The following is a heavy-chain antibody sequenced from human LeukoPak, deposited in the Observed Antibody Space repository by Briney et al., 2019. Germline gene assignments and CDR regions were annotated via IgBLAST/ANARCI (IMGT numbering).Heavy chain of an antibody. CDR3: ARDRNGGSSYQRLVRPYGMDV. J-gene: IGHJ6*02. CDR2: INPSGGST. V-gene: IGHV1-46*01. D-gene: IGHD2-15*01. Sequence: ASVKVSCKASGYTFTSYYMHWVRQAPGQGLEWMGIINPSGGSTSYAQKFQGRVTMTRDTSTSTVYMELSSLRSEDTAVYYCARDRNGGSSYQRLVRPYGMDVWGQGTTVTVSS. CDR1: GYTFTSYY.